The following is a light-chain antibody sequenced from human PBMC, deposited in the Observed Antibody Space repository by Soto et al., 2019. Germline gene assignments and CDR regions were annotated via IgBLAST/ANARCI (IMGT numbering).Light chain of an antibody. V-gene: IGKV4-1*01. CDR3: QQYYSTRT. J-gene: IGKJ1*01. CDR1: QSVLYSSNNKNY. Sequence: DIVMTQSPDSLAVSLGERATINCKSSQSVLYSSNNKNYLAWYQQKPGQPPKLLIYWASTRESGVPDRFSGSGSGTDFTLTISSLKAEDVAVYYCQQYYSTRTVGQGTKVDIK. CDR2: WAS.